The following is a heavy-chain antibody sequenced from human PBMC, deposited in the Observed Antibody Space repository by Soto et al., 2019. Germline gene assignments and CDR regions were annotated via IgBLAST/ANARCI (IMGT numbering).Heavy chain of an antibody. D-gene: IGHD2-15*01. CDR3: ASSRPGRGVVVVAATPPRNYGMDV. Sequence: PSETLSLTCSVSGCSISSGYYYWSRIRQPPGKGLEWIGDTNHSGSTNYNPSPKRRVTISVDTSKNQFSLKLSSVTAADTAVYYCASSRPGRGVVVVAATPPRNYGMDVWGQGTTVTVSS. V-gene: IGHV4-39*07. J-gene: IGHJ6*02. CDR2: TNHSGST. CDR1: GCSISSGYYY.